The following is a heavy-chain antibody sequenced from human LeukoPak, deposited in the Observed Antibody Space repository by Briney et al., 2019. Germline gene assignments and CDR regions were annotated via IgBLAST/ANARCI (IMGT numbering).Heavy chain of an antibody. Sequence: SQTLSLTRAVSGGSISSGGYSWSWIQQPPGKGLEWIGYIYHSGSTYYNPSLKSRVTISVDRSKNQFSLKLSSVTAADTAVYYCARGGRLTFFDYWGQGTLVTVSS. J-gene: IGHJ4*02. CDR2: IYHSGST. CDR3: ARGGRLTFFDY. V-gene: IGHV4-30-2*01. D-gene: IGHD3-16*01. CDR1: GGSISSGGYS.